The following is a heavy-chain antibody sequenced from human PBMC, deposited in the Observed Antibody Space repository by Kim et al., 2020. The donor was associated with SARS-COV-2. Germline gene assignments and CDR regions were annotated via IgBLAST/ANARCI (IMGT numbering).Heavy chain of an antibody. J-gene: IGHJ4*02. Sequence: YYADDVKGRFTMSRDNAKNSLYLEMNSLRAEDTAIYYCASLDSAQVPGVFWGQGTLGTVSS. V-gene: IGHV3-7*03. D-gene: IGHD3-10*01. CDR3: ASLDSAQVPGVF.